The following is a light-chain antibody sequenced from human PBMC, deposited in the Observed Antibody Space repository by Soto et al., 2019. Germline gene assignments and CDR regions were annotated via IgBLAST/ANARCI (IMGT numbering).Light chain of an antibody. CDR1: SSDGDDYKD. Sequence: QSALTQPASVSGSPGQSITISCTGISSDGDDYKDVSWYQQHPGKAPKPMIYEFTYRPSGVSNRFSGYKSGHTSSLTISGLQAEDAADYYCSSYTSTSTVFGTGTKVTVL. V-gene: IGLV2-14*01. J-gene: IGLJ1*01. CDR3: SSYTSTSTV. CDR2: EFT.